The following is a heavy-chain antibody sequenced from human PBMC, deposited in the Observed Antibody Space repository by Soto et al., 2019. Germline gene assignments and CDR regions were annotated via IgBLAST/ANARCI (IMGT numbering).Heavy chain of an antibody. CDR2: AYHNGLT. V-gene: IGHV4-4*02. D-gene: IGHD6-19*01. Sequence: QVQLQESGPGLVKPSGTLSLTCAVSGDSVTSNVWWSWVRQPPGKGLEWIGEAYHNGLTDYNPSLKRRVTMSVDTSKNEFSMKLTSLPAADTAIYYCARDAAVPGESDRFDYWGQGTLVTVSS. CDR1: GDSVTSNVW. J-gene: IGHJ4*02. CDR3: ARDAAVPGESDRFDY.